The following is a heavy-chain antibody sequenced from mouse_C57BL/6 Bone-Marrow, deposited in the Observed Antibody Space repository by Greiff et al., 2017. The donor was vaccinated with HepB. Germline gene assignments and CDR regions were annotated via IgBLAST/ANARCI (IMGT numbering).Heavy chain of an antibody. J-gene: IGHJ4*01. CDR1: GYTFTSYW. CDR3: ARFPGDYDGAGAMDY. V-gene: IGHV1-50*01. Sequence: QVQLQQPGAELVKPGASVKLSCKASGYTFTSYWMQWVKQRPGQGLEWIGEIDPSDSNTNYNQKFKGKATLTVDTSSSTAYMQLSSLTSEDSAVYYCARFPGDYDGAGAMDYWGQGTSVTVSS. D-gene: IGHD2-4*01. CDR2: IDPSDSNT.